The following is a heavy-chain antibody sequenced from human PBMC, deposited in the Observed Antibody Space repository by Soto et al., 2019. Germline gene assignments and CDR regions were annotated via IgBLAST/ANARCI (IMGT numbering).Heavy chain of an antibody. CDR2: IYYSGST. D-gene: IGHD2-15*01. V-gene: IGHV4-59*08. J-gene: IGHJ5*02. CDR3: ARTDCSGGSCYGMLFDP. Sequence: QVQLQESGPGLAKPSETLSLTCTVSGGSISSYYWSWIRQPPGKGLEWIGYIYYSGSTNYNPSLKSRVTISVDTSKNQFSLKLSSVTAADTAVYYCARTDCSGGSCYGMLFDPWGQGTLVTVSS. CDR1: GGSISSYY.